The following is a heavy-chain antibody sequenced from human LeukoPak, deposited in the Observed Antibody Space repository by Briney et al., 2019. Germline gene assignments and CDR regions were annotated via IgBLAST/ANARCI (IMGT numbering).Heavy chain of an antibody. J-gene: IGHJ5*02. V-gene: IGHV3-20*01. CDR2: INWNGGST. Sequence: GGSLRLSCAASGFTFDDYGMSWVRQAPGKGLEWVSGINWNGGSTGYADSVKGRFTISRDNAKNSLYLQMNSLRAEDTALYHCARVIQSGSAAAGTQYWFDPWGQGTLVTVSS. D-gene: IGHD6-13*01. CDR3: ARVIQSGSAAAGTQYWFDP. CDR1: GFTFDDYG.